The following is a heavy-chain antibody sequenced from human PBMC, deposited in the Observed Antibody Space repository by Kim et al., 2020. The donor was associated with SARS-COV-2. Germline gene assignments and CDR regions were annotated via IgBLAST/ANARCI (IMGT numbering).Heavy chain of an antibody. Sequence: GGSLRLSCEASGFTFSNYYMNWIRQAPGKGLEWVSYISTTGTTISYADSVNGRFTISRDNAKHSLYLQMNSLRSEDTAVYYCAREAYRSCPYTDCWGQGTLVTVSA. CDR2: ISTTGTTI. V-gene: IGHV3-11*04. J-gene: IGHJ4*02. CDR3: AREAYRSCPYTDC. CDR1: GFTFSNYY. D-gene: IGHD3-10*01.